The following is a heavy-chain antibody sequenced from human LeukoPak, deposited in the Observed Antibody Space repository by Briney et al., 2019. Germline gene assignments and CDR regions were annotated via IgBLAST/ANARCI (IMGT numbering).Heavy chain of an antibody. Sequence: GGSLRLSCAASGFAFSYAWMSWVRQAPGKGLEWVGRIKSKTDGGTTDDAAPGKGKFTLSKDEGKNHLYLQRNSLKNDDTAVYYCAPYLVDSSTYDLSDYWGTGTLVTASS. V-gene: IGHV3-15*01. CDR2: IKSKTDGGTT. D-gene: IGHD3-22*01. CDR3: APYLVDSSTYDLSDY. J-gene: IGHJ4*02. CDR1: GFAFSYAW.